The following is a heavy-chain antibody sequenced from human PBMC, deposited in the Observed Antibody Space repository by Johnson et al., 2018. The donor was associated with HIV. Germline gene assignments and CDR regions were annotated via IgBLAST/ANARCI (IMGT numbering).Heavy chain of an antibody. J-gene: IGHJ3*02. CDR1: GFIFSSYA. CDR3: AREGRTGPDTFDI. Sequence: QVQLVESGGGVVQPGRSLRLSCAASGFIFSSYAVHWVRQAPGKGLEWVAVISYDGSNKYYADSVKGRFTISRDNSKNTLYLQMTSLRAEDTAVYYCAREGRTGPDTFDIWGQGTMLTVSS. V-gene: IGHV3-30*04. CDR2: ISYDGSNK.